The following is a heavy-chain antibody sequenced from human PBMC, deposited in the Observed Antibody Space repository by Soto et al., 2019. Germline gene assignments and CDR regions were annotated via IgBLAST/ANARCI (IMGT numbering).Heavy chain of an antibody. CDR1: GFTFSSYW. D-gene: IGHD2-21*02. Sequence: GGSLRLSCAASGFTFSSYWMSWVRQAPGKGLVWVSRITSDGKSKAYAESVKGRFAISRDNAKNTLYLQMNGLTAEDTAVYYCARESGDWPLNWFDPWGLGTLVTVSS. J-gene: IGHJ5*02. V-gene: IGHV3-74*01. CDR2: ITSDGKSK. CDR3: ARESGDWPLNWFDP.